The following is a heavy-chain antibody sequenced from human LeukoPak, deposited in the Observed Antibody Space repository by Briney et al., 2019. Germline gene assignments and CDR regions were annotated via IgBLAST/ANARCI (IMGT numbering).Heavy chain of an antibody. CDR3: ARLGDYVWGSYRNINDAFDI. D-gene: IGHD3-16*02. J-gene: IGHJ3*02. V-gene: IGHV4-39*01. CDR1: GGSISSSSYY. Sequence: SETLSLTCTVSGGSISSSSYYWGWLRQPPGKGLEWIGSIYYSGSTYYNPSLKSRVTISVDTSKNQFSLKLSSVTAADTAVCYWARLGDYVWGSYRNINDAFDIWGQGTMVTVSS. CDR2: IYYSGST.